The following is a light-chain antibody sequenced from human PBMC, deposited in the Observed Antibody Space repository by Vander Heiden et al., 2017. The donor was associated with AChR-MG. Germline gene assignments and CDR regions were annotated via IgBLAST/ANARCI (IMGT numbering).Light chain of an antibody. CDR3: CALYAGTTVV. V-gene: IGLV2-23*02. Sequence: QSALPRPASVSGSPGRPVTLPCSGTASDVRAFHLFTWYQQHPRKAPRLIIYQVTKRPPGVSGSCFGSRSGTTASLTISGLQDEDEADYFCCALYAGTTVVFGTGTTVAVL. CDR2: QVT. J-gene: IGLJ1*01. CDR1: ASDVRAFHL.